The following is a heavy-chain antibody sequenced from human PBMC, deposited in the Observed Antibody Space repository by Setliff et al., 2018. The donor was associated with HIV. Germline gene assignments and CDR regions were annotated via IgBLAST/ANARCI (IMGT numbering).Heavy chain of an antibody. J-gene: IGHJ3*02. Sequence: PGESLTISCKGFGYSFTSYLIAWVRQTPGKGLEWMGNIHPRDSDTRYSPSFQGQVTLSVDKSISTAYLQWSSLKASDTAMYYCVRRGHDYGDYGAFDIWGQGTMVTVSS. CDR3: VRRGHDYGDYGAFDI. V-gene: IGHV5-51*01. D-gene: IGHD4-17*01. CDR1: GYSFTSYL. CDR2: IHPRDSDT.